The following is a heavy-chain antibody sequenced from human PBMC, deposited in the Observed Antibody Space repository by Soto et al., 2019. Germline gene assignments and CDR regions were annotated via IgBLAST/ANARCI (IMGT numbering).Heavy chain of an antibody. D-gene: IGHD6-6*01. CDR1: GGSISSYY. Sequence: SETLSLTCTVSGGSISSYYWSWIRQPPGKGLEWIGYIYYSGSTNYNPSLKSRVTISVDTSKNQFSLKLSSVTAADTAVYYCASGLYSSSSSLYYYYYMDVWGKGTTVTVSS. CDR3: ASGLYSSSSSLYYYYYMDV. J-gene: IGHJ6*03. V-gene: IGHV4-59*01. CDR2: IYYSGST.